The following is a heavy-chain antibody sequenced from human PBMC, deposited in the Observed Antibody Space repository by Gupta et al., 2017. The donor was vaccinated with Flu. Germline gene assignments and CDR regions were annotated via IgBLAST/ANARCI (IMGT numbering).Heavy chain of an antibody. D-gene: IGHD3-10*01. J-gene: IGHJ5*02. Sequence: QVQLVQSGAEVKEPGASVKVSCTTSGYTFNDYDINWIRQATGQGLEWMGWMNPKNGNVGIAQKFRGRFSMTTDTSIGLAHMELSNLRSDDTAVYYCAREVRGGNWFDPWGQGTPVTVSS. V-gene: IGHV1-8*01. CDR1: GYTFNDYD. CDR3: AREVRGGNWFDP. CDR2: MNPKNGNV.